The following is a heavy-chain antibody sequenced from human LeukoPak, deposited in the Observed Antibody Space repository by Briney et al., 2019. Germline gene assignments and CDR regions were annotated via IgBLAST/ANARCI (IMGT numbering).Heavy chain of an antibody. CDR2: IYYSGST. V-gene: IGHV4-59*08. CDR1: GGSISSYY. D-gene: IGHD6-13*01. J-gene: IGHJ4*02. CDR3: ARHLECSSSWYDY. Sequence: SETLSLTCTVSGGSISSYYWSWIRQPPGKGLEWIGYIYYSGSTNYNPSLKSRVTISVDTSKNQFSLKLSSVTAAGTAVYYCARHLECSSSWYDYWGQGTLVTVSS.